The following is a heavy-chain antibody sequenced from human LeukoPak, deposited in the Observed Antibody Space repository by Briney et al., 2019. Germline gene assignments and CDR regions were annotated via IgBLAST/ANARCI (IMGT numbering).Heavy chain of an antibody. CDR1: GGTFSSYA. D-gene: IGHD3-22*01. V-gene: IGHV1-69*13. CDR2: IIPIFGTA. J-gene: IGHJ5*02. CDR3: ARERARPYYYDSSGYYRVTWFDP. Sequence: ASVKVSCKASGGTFSSYAISWVRQAPGQGLEWMGGIIPIFGTANYAQKFQGRVTITADESTSTAYMELSSLRSEDTAVYYCARERARPYYYDSSGYYRVTWFDPGAREPWSPSPQ.